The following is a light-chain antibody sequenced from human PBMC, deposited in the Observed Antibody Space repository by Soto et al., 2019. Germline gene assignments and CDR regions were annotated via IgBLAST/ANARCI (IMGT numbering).Light chain of an antibody. CDR1: QSVDSN. J-gene: IGKJ2*01. V-gene: IGKV3-15*01. CDR3: QQYNDWPYN. Sequence: EVVMTQSPATLSVSPGERATLSCRASQSVDSNLAWYQQKPGQAPRLLIYRASTRAAGIPDTFSGSRSGTEFTLTISRLQSEDFAVYYCQQYNDWPYNFGQGTKLDIK. CDR2: RAS.